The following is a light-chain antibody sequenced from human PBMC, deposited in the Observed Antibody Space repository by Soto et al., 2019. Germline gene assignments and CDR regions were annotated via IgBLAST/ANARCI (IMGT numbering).Light chain of an antibody. CDR1: SSNIGGNP. CDR3: AAWDDSLTSRYV. CDR2: NNN. Sequence: QSVLTQPPSASVTPGQRVTISCSGSSSNIGGNPVNWYQQLPATAPKLLIYNNNERPSGVPDRFSGSKSGTSASLAISGLQSEDEADYYCAAWDDSLTSRYVFGTGTKVTVL. V-gene: IGLV1-44*01. J-gene: IGLJ1*01.